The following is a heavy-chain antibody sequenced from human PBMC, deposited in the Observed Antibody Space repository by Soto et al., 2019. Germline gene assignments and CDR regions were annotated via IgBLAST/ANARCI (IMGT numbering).Heavy chain of an antibody. D-gene: IGHD2-2*01. CDR1: GYTFTSYG. V-gene: IGHV1-18*04. CDR3: AREGPAARYYYYYGMDV. Sequence: QVQLVQSGAEVKKPGASVKVSCKASGYTFTSYGISWVRQAPGQGLEWMGWISAYNGNTNYAQKLQGRVTMTTDTSTSTTYMELRSLRSDDTAVYCRAREGPAARYYYYYGMDVWGQGTTVTVTS. CDR2: ISAYNGNT. J-gene: IGHJ6*02.